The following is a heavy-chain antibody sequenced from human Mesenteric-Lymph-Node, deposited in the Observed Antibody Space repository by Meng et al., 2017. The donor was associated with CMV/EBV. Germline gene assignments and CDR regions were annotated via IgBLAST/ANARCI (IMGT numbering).Heavy chain of an antibody. CDR3: ARSSIAALNWFDP. CDR2: ISSSSDYI. V-gene: IGHV3-21*01. Sequence: ASRVTFSSYSMSWVHQAPGKGLEWVSSISSSSDYIYYTDTVKGRFSISRDNAKNSLYLQMNSLRAEDTAVYYCARSSIAALNWFDPWGQGTLVTVSS. J-gene: IGHJ5*02. CDR1: RVTFSSYS. D-gene: IGHD6-6*01.